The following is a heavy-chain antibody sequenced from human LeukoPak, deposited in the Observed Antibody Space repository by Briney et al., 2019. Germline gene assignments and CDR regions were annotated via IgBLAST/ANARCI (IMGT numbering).Heavy chain of an antibody. CDR3: ARASYYYDSSGPDLYYFDY. J-gene: IGHJ4*02. Sequence: PSETLSLTCTVSGGSLSPYYWSWIRQSPGKGLEWIGYISYSGSTNSHPSLKSRVTISVDMSKPQFYLELSSVTAADTAVYYCARASYYYDSSGPDLYYFDYWGQGTLVTVSS. CDR2: ISYSGST. CDR1: GGSLSPYY. V-gene: IGHV4-59*01. D-gene: IGHD3-22*01.